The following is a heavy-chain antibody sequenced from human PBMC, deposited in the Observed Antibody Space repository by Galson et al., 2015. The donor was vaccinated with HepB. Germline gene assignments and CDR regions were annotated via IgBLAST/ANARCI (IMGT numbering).Heavy chain of an antibody. V-gene: IGHV1-69*06. CDR3: ATNAARGIFFEY. Sequence: VKVSCKASGDILSRFPASWVRQAPGQGPEWMGEINPIFGTANYAQKYQGRVTITADKSTSTAYMELSGLRSGDTAVYYCATNAARGIFFEYWGQGTLITVSS. D-gene: IGHD3-10*01. CDR1: GDILSRFP. CDR2: INPIFGTA. J-gene: IGHJ4*02.